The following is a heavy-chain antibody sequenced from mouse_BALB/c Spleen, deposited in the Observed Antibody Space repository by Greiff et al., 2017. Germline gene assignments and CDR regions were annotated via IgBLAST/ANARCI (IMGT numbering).Heavy chain of an antibody. V-gene: IGHV6-6*02. J-gene: IGHJ2*01. CDR2: IRLKSNNYAT. Sequence: EVKLMESGGGLVQPGGSMKLSCVASGFTFSNYWMNWVRQSPEKGLEWVAEIRLKSNNYATHYAESVKGRFTISRDDSKSSVYLQMNNLRAEDTGIYYCTRGGYYRYLYYFDYWGQGTTLTVSS. CDR1: GFTFSNYW. CDR3: TRGGYYRYLYYFDY. D-gene: IGHD2-14*01.